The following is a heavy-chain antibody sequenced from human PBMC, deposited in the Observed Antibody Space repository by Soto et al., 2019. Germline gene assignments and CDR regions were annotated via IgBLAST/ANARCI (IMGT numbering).Heavy chain of an antibody. CDR3: ASGWYYFDY. CDR2: IWYDGSNK. J-gene: IGHJ4*02. CDR1: GFTFSSYG. V-gene: IGHV3-33*01. Sequence: QVQLVESGGGVVQPGRSLRLSCAASGFTFSSYGMHWVRQAPGKGLEWVAVIWYDGSNKYYADSVKGRFTISRDNSKKTLYLQMNSLRAEDTAVYYCASGWYYFDYWGQGTLVTVSS. D-gene: IGHD6-19*01.